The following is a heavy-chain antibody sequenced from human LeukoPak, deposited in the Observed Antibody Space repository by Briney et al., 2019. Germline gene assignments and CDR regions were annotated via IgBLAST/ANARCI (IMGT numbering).Heavy chain of an antibody. CDR1: GYTFTSYD. V-gene: IGHV1-8*01. Sequence: ASVKVSCKASGYTFTSYDINWVRQATAQGLEWMGWMNSNSGNTGYAQKFQGRVTMTRNTSISTAYMELSSLRSEDTAVYYCARGLAHYYYYYMDVWGKGTTVSVSS. CDR2: MNSNSGNT. CDR3: ARGLAHYYYYYMDV. D-gene: IGHD3-3*02. J-gene: IGHJ6*03.